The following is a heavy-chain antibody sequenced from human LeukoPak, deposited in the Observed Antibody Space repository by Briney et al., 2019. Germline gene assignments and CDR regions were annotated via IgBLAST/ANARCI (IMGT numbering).Heavy chain of an antibody. CDR1: GYSISSGYY. CDR3: ARDPLTSSWYSVGTYYYYGMDV. J-gene: IGHJ6*02. CDR2: IYHSGST. Sequence: SETLSLTCTVSGYSISSGYYWGWIRQPPGKGLEGIGSIYHSGSTYYNPSLKSRVTISVDTSKNQFSLKLSSVTAADTAVYYCARDPLTSSWYSVGTYYYYGMDVWGQGTTVTVSS. V-gene: IGHV4-38-2*02. D-gene: IGHD6-13*01.